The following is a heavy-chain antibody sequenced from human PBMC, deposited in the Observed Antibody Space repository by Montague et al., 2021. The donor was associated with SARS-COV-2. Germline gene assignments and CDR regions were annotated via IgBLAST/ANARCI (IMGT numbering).Heavy chain of an antibody. CDR3: ARETEDSSDSPVVDY. J-gene: IGHJ4*02. V-gene: IGHV4-59*01. CDR2: VHYTGST. D-gene: IGHD3-22*01. Sequence: SETLSLTCEVSGGSISSYYWSWIRQSPGKGLEWIGYVHYTGSTKYNPSLKTRVTLSLDTPKKHCSLKLKSVTAADTAVYYCARETEDSSDSPVVDYWGQGTLVTVSS. CDR1: GGSISSYY.